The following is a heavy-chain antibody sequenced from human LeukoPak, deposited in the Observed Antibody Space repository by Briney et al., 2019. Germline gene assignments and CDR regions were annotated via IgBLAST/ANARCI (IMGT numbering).Heavy chain of an antibody. J-gene: IGHJ3*02. CDR1: GLTFSSYS. Sequence: GGSLRLSCAASGLTFSSYSMNWVRQAPGKGLEWVSSISSSSSYIYYADSVKGRFTISRDNAKNSLYLQMNSLRAEDTAVYYCARAGYSSSADAFDIWGQGTMVTVSS. D-gene: IGHD6-13*01. CDR2: ISSSSSYI. V-gene: IGHV3-21*01. CDR3: ARAGYSSSADAFDI.